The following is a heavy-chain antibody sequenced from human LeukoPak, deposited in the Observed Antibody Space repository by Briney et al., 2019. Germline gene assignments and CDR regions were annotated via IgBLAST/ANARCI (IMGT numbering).Heavy chain of an antibody. J-gene: IGHJ4*02. V-gene: IGHV3-23*01. Sequence: GGSLRLSCAASGFTFSSYPMSWVRQAPGKGLEWVSAISDRGGYTYSADSVKGRFTISRDNSKDTLYLQMNSLRAEDTAVYYCAKDLSGSYLYFDSWGQGTLVTVSS. CDR2: ISDRGGYT. CDR3: AKDLSGSYLYFDS. CDR1: GFTFSSYP. D-gene: IGHD1-26*01.